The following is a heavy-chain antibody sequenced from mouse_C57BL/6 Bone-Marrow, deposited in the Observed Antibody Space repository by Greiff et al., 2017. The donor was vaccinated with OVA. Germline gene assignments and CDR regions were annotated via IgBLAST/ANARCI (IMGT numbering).Heavy chain of an antibody. CDR1: GYTFTSYW. CDR2: IHPSSGYT. J-gene: IGHJ1*03. V-gene: IGHV1-7*01. D-gene: IGHD1-1*01. Sequence: QVQLQQSGAELAKPGASVKLSCKASGYTFTSYWMHWVKQRPGQGLEWIGYIHPSSGYTKYNQKFKDKATLTADKSSSTAYMQLSSLTYEDSAVYYCATPQCITTVVGYFEVWGTGTTVTVSS. CDR3: ATPQCITTVVGYFEV.